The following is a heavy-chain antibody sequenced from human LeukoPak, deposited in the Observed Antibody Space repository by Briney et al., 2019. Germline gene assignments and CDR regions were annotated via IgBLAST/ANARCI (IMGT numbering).Heavy chain of an antibody. CDR1: GFTFSNAR. Sequence: GGSLRLSCAASGFTFSNARMSWVRQAPGKGLEWVGRIKSKTDGGTTDYAAPVKGRFTISRDDSKNTLYLQMNSLKTEDTAVYYCTTVSYYGPGGMDVWGKGTTVTVSS. J-gene: IGHJ6*04. CDR3: TTVSYYGPGGMDV. V-gene: IGHV3-15*01. D-gene: IGHD1-26*01. CDR2: IKSKTDGGTT.